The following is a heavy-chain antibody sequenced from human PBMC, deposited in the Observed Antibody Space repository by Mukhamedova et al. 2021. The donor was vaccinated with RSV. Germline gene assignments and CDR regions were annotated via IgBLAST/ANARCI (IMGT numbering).Heavy chain of an antibody. V-gene: IGHV4-39*01. D-gene: IGHD5-12*01. J-gene: IGHJ5*02. Sequence: GGTTYYNPSLKSRVTMSVVTSKNQFSLNMSSVTATDTAVYYCARPLRGYSGYDFDAWGQGTLVTVSS. CDR3: ARPLRGYSGYDFDA. CDR2: GGTT.